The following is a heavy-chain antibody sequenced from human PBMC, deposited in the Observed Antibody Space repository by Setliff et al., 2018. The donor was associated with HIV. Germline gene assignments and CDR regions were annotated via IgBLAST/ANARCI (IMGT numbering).Heavy chain of an antibody. CDR3: AKGAGFYGDYTFDY. CDR1: GASISSHY. D-gene: IGHD4-17*01. V-gene: IGHV4-59*11. CDR2: IDSTGRT. J-gene: IGHJ4*02. Sequence: SETLSLTCTVSGASISSHYWSWIRQSPGRELEWIGYIDSTGRTNYNPSLQSRVSISMDASKNKFSLKVTSVTSADTAVYYCAKGAGFYGDYTFDYWGQGHLVTVSS.